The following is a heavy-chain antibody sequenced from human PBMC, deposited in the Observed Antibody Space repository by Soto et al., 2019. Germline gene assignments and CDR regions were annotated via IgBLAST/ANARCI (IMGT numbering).Heavy chain of an antibody. CDR2: IGTAADT. Sequence: GGSLRLSCAASGFTFSSYDMHWVRQAPGKGLEWVSGIGTAADTHYPGSVKGRFTISRENAKNSLYLQMNSLRAEDTAVYYCARDPGSSMDVWGQGTMVTVSS. V-gene: IGHV3-13*01. J-gene: IGHJ6*02. CDR3: ARDPGSSMDV. CDR1: GFTFSSYD.